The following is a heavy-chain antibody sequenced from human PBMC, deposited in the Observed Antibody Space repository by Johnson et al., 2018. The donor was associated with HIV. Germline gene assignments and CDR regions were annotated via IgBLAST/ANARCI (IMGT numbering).Heavy chain of an antibody. CDR2: ISYDGSNK. CDR1: GFTFSSYG. D-gene: IGHD1-14*01. V-gene: IGHV3-30*03. J-gene: IGHJ3*02. Sequence: QVQLVESGGGVVQPGRSLRLSCAASGFTFSSYGMHWVRQAPGKGLEWLAVISYDGSNKYYADSVKGRFTISRDNAKNSLYLQMNSLRAEDTAVYYCARAFGSAFDIWGQGTMVTVSS. CDR3: ARAFGSAFDI.